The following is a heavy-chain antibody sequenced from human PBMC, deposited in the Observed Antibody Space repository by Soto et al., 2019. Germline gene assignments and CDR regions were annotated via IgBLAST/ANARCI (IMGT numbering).Heavy chain of an antibody. D-gene: IGHD7-27*01. V-gene: IGHV3-30-3*01. CDR2: ISYDGTNK. J-gene: IGHJ4*02. CDR3: ARDPRTSGGQHWAFNYFDS. Sequence: GGSLRLSCAASGFSFSISPMHWVRQAPGKGPEWVALISYDGTNKFYADSVKGRFTISRDNSKSTLYLQVDSLRPEDAAVYYCARDPRTSGGQHWAFNYFDSWGQGTLVTVSS. CDR1: GFSFSISP.